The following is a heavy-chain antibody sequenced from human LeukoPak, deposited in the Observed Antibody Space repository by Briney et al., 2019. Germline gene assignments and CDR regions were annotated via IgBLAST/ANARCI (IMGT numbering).Heavy chain of an antibody. CDR3: AKAKIAAAGTWDY. CDR2: IKQDGSEK. V-gene: IGHV3-7*01. Sequence: PGGSLRLSCAASGFTFSSYWMTWVRQAPGKGLEWVANIKQDGSEKYYVDSVKGRFTISRDNAKNSLYLQMNSLRAEDTAVYYCAKAKIAAAGTWDYWGQGTLVTVSS. CDR1: GFTFSSYW. J-gene: IGHJ4*02. D-gene: IGHD6-13*01.